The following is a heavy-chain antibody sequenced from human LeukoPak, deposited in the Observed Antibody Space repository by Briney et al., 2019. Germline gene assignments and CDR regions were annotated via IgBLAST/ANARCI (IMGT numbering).Heavy chain of an antibody. Sequence: ASVKVSCKASGYTFSDYYIHFVRQAPGQGLEWMGQINPNSGVTNYAQKFQVRVTMTRDTSINTAYMQLSSLASDDTAVYFCAKGFMSAAGPFDYWGQGTLVTVSS. CDR1: GYTFSDYY. D-gene: IGHD6-13*01. J-gene: IGHJ4*02. CDR2: INPNSGVT. V-gene: IGHV1-2*06. CDR3: AKGFMSAAGPFDY.